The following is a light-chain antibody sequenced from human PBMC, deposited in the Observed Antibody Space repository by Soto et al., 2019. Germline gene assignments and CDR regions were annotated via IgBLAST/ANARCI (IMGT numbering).Light chain of an antibody. CDR3: QVWESGRGV. J-gene: IGLJ1*01. CDR1: NIGGKS. CDR2: DDS. Sequence: SYELTQPPPVSVPPGQTARITWGGNNIGGKSVHWYQQKPGQAPVLVVYDDSDRPSGIPERFSGSNSVNTATLTISRVAAGDEADYYCQVWESGRGVFGTGTKVTVL. V-gene: IGLV3-21*02.